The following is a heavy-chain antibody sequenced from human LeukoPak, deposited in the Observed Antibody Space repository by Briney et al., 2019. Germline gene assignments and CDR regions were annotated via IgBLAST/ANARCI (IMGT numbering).Heavy chain of an antibody. CDR2: ISYDGSNK. CDR3: ARAPGYYYMDV. Sequence: GGSPRLSCAASGFTFSSYAMHWVRQAPGKGLEWVAVISYDGSNKYYADSVKGRFTISRDNSKNTLYLQMNSLRAEDTAVYYCARAPGYYYMDVWGKGTTVTVSS. V-gene: IGHV3-30-3*01. J-gene: IGHJ6*03. CDR1: GFTFSSYA.